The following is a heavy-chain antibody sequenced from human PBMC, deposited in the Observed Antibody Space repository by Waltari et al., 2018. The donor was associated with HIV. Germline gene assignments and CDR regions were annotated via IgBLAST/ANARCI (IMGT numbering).Heavy chain of an antibody. V-gene: IGHV1-46*01. D-gene: IGHD3-10*01. CDR1: GYTFSSHY. Sequence: QVQVVQSGAEVKKPGASVKVSCKASGYTFSSHYMHWVRQAPGKGLEWMGIINPSGGSTSYAQKVQGRVTMTRDTSTSTVYMELSSLRSEDTAVYYCARASISPRWFGSPGDYWGQGTLVTVSS. J-gene: IGHJ4*02. CDR3: ARASISPRWFGSPGDY. CDR2: INPSGGST.